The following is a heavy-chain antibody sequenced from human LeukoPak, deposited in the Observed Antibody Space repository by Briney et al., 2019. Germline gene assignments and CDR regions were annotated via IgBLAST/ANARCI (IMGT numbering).Heavy chain of an antibody. CDR3: ARAPMPAPQTAYDSSGYPHPQGAFDI. D-gene: IGHD3-22*01. Sequence: SVKVSCKASGGTFSSYAISWVRQAPGQGLEWMGRIIPILGIANYAQKFQGRVTITADKSTSTAYMELSSLRSEDTAVYYCARAPMPAPQTAYDSSGYPHPQGAFDIWGQGTMVTVSS. J-gene: IGHJ3*02. CDR1: GGTFSSYA. V-gene: IGHV1-69*04. CDR2: IIPILGIA.